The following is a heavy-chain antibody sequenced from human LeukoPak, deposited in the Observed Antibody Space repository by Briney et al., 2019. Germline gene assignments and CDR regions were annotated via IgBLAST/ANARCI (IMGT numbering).Heavy chain of an antibody. D-gene: IGHD2-15*01. CDR3: ARGYCSGGSCYSYYYYNYMDV. J-gene: IGHJ6*03. CDR1: GGSFSGYY. CDR2: IYYSGST. Sequence: SETLSLTCAVYGGSFSGYYWGWIRQPPGKGLEWIGSIYYSGSTYYNPSLKSRVTISVDTSKNQFSLKLSSVTAADTAVYYCARGYCSGGSCYSYYYYNYMDVWGKGTTVTVSS. V-gene: IGHV4-34*01.